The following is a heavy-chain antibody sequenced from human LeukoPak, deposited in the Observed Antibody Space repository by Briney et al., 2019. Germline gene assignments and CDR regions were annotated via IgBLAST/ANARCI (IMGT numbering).Heavy chain of an antibody. V-gene: IGHV3-48*02. CDR1: GFAFSSYS. Sequence: GSLRLSCAASGFAFSSYSFNWVRQAPGKGLEWVSYISGSSITIYYADSVKSRFTISRDNAKKSVYLQMDSLRDEDTAVYYCARDRYSYGYFGYWGQGTLVTVSS. CDR2: ISGSSITI. D-gene: IGHD5-18*01. CDR3: ARDRYSYGYFGY. J-gene: IGHJ4*02.